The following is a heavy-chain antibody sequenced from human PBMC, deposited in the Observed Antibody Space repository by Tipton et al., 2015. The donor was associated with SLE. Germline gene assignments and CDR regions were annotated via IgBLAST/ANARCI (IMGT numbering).Heavy chain of an antibody. CDR3: ARGVRQLVPFSWFDP. D-gene: IGHD6-13*01. CDR1: GFTFDDYG. J-gene: IGHJ5*02. CDR2: IIDSGST. Sequence: LRLSCAASGFTFDDYGMSGVRKAPGKGLEWIGEIIDSGSTNYNPSLKSRVTISVGTSENQVSLKLSSVTAADTAVYYCARGVRQLVPFSWFDPWGQGTLVTVSS. V-gene: IGHV4-34*01.